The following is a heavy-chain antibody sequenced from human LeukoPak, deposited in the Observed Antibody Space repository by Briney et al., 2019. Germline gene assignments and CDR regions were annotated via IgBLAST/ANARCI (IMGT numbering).Heavy chain of an antibody. J-gene: IGHJ6*03. CDR2: INPSDGAT. CDR1: GYTFTMYY. V-gene: IGHV1-46*01. Sequence: ASVKVSCKASGYTFTMYYIHWVRQAPGQGLEWMGMINPSDGATTYAQRFQGRVTMTRDMSTTTVYMDQRSLRSEDTAVYYCARGASQGYNWNSDYYYYYMDVWGKGTTVTVSS. D-gene: IGHD1/OR15-1a*01. CDR3: ARGASQGYNWNSDYYYYYMDV.